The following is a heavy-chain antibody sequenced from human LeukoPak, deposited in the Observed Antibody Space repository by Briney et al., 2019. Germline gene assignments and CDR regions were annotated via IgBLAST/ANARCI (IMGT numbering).Heavy chain of an antibody. CDR1: GYTLTELS. V-gene: IGHV3-11*04. D-gene: IGHD6-13*01. CDR3: AREGRYSGSWYWD. Sequence: SCKVSGYTLTELSMHWVRQAPGKGLEWVSYISSSGTTMYYADSVKGRFTISRDNAKNSLYLQMNSLRAEDTAVYYCAREGRYSGSWYWDWGQGTLVTVSS. CDR2: ISSSGTTM. J-gene: IGHJ4*02.